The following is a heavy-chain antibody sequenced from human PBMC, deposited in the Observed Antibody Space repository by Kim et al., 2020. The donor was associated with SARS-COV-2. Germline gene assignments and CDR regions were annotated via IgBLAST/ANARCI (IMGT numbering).Heavy chain of an antibody. CDR2: INPSGGST. V-gene: IGHV1-46*01. J-gene: IGHJ1*01. Sequence: ASVKVSCKASGYTFTSYYMHWVRQAPGQGLEWMGIINPSGGSTSYAQKFQGRVTMTRDTSTSTVYMELSSLRSEDTAVYYCAREGDYGSGSYYKDFQHWGQGTLVTVSS. CDR3: AREGDYGSGSYYKDFQH. CDR1: GYTFTSYY. D-gene: IGHD3-10*01.